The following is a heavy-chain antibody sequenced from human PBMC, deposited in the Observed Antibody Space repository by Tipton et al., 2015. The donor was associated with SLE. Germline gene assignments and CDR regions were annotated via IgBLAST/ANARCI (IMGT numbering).Heavy chain of an antibody. Sequence: TLSLTCTVSGGSIIGYYWSWIRQPPGKGLEWIGYIYFTGSTNYDPSLKGRVTISVDTSKKQFSLKLSSVTAADTAVYYCARVGNYDLDYWGQGTLSPSRQ. J-gene: IGHJ4*02. CDR3: ARVGNYDLDY. CDR1: GGSIIGYY. V-gene: IGHV4-59*01. D-gene: IGHD3-3*01. CDR2: IYFTGST.